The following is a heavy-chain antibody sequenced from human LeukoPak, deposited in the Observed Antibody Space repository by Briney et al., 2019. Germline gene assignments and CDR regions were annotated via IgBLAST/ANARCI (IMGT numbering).Heavy chain of an antibody. V-gene: IGHV3-74*01. CDR3: AKDTGYTSSLGH. CDR2: MNSDGSSR. J-gene: IGHJ4*02. Sequence: PGGSLRLSCAASGFPFSIYWTYWVRQAPGKGLVWVSRMNSDGSSRSYADSVKGRFTISRDTAKNTLYLQMNSLRAEDTAVYYCAKDTGYTSSLGHWGQGTLVTVSS. CDR1: GFPFSIYW. D-gene: IGHD6-13*01.